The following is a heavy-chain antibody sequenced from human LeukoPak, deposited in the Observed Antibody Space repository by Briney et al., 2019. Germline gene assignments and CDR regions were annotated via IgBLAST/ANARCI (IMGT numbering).Heavy chain of an antibody. CDR3: ARRISGSYLDY. D-gene: IGHD3-10*01. CDR1: GFAFSTYG. V-gene: IGHV3-48*02. Sequence: SGGSLRLSCAASGFAFSTYGMNCVRQAPGKGLEWISYITSRSTTYYADSVRGRFTISRDNAKNSLYLEMNGLRDDDTAVYYCARRISGSYLDYWGKGTLVTVSS. J-gene: IGHJ4*02. CDR2: ITSRSTT.